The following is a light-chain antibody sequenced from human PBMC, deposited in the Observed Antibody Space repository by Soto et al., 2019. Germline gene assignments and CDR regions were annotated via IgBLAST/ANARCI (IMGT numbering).Light chain of an antibody. CDR3: QQYGASPLT. J-gene: IGKJ4*01. CDR2: RAS. CDR1: QSVSSDY. V-gene: IGKV3-20*01. Sequence: EIVFTQSPGTRSLSPGDRATLSCRASQSVSSDYVAWYQQKPGQTPNVLIYRASLRATGIPDRFSSSGAGTACTRTISRLEHEDVAVDYCQQYGASPLTFGGGTKVDIK.